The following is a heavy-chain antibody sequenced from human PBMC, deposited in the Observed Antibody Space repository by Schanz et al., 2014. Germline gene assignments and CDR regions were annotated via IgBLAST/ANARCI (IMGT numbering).Heavy chain of an antibody. V-gene: IGHV3-23*01. CDR3: ARIGGSVFDY. CDR1: GFTLSNYA. D-gene: IGHD3-10*01. Sequence: EMQLLESGGGLAQPGGSLRLSCAASGFTLSNYAMSWVRQAPGKGLEWVSALSEGGGGTHYADSVRGRFTISSDSSKNSLYLQMNSLRAEDTAVYYCARIGGSVFDYWAQGTLVTVAS. J-gene: IGHJ4*02. CDR2: LSEGGGGT.